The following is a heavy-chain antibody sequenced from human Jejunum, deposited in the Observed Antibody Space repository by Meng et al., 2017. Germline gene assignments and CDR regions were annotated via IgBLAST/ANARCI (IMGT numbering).Heavy chain of an antibody. Sequence: QLQGQESGPGLVKPSETRSLTCTGSGGSINTNTSYWDWIRQPPGKGMEWIGSVYYTGRTFYNPSLKSRVTISLDTSKNQFSLNLRSVAAADTAVYYCARAKVTPMGYWFDPWGQGTLVTVSS. D-gene: IGHD2-21*02. CDR2: VYYTGRT. CDR3: ARAKVTPMGYWFDP. V-gene: IGHV4-39*01. J-gene: IGHJ5*02. CDR1: GGSINTNTSY.